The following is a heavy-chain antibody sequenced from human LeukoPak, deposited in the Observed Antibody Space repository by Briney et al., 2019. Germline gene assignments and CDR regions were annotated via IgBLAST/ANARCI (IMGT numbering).Heavy chain of an antibody. CDR3: ARAIMVRGATDY. V-gene: IGHV3-30*03. D-gene: IGHD3-10*01. Sequence: GGSLRLSCAASGFTFSNYGMHWVRQAPGKGLEWVAVISYDGNNKYYADSVKGRFTISRDNSKNTLYLQMNSLRAEDTAVYYCARAIMVRGATDYWGQGTLVTVSS. J-gene: IGHJ4*02. CDR1: GFTFSNYG. CDR2: ISYDGNNK.